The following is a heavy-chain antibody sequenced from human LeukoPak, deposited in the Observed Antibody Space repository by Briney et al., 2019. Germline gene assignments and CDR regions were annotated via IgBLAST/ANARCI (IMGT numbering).Heavy chain of an antibody. CDR3: ARDLLLYFGEVTMAFDY. D-gene: IGHD3-10*01. Sequence: GGSLRLSWAASGFTFSSYWMSWVRQAPGKGREWVATIKQDGCERYYVYSVKGRFTISRDNAQHSMSLQMNSLRAEDTAVYYCARDLLLYFGEVTMAFDYWGLGTLVTVSS. CDR1: GFTFSSYW. J-gene: IGHJ4*02. V-gene: IGHV3-7*01. CDR2: IKQDGCER.